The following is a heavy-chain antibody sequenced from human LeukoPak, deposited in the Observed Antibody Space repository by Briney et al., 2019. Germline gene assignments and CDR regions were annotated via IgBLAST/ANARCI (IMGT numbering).Heavy chain of an antibody. D-gene: IGHD3-3*01. CDR1: GYTFTSYY. J-gene: IGHJ6*03. CDR2: INPSGGST. V-gene: IGHV1-46*01. CDR3: ARVGRITIFGVAIYYYYYMDV. Sequence: ASVKVSCKASGYTFTSYYMHWVRQAPGQGLEWMGIINPSGGSTSYAQKLQGRVTMTTDTSTSTAYMELRSLRSDDTAVYYCARVGRITIFGVAIYYYYYMDVWGKGTTVTVSS.